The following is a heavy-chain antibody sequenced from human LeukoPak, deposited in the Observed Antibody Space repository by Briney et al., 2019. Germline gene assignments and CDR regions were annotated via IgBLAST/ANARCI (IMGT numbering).Heavy chain of an antibody. V-gene: IGHV3-48*01. CDR1: GFTLSSYS. D-gene: IGHD6-19*01. CDR3: ARSKRIAVAGTVDY. J-gene: IGHJ4*02. CDR2: ISSSSSTI. Sequence: PGGSLRLSCAASGFTLSSYSMNWVRQAPGKGLEWVSYISSSSSTIYYADSVKGRFTISRDNAKNSLYLQMNSLRAEDTAVYYCARSKRIAVAGTVDYWGQGTLVTVSS.